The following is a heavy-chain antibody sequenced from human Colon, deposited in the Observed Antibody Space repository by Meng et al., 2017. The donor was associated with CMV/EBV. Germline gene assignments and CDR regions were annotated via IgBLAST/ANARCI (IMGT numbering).Heavy chain of an antibody. Sequence: EQRVQSGGVVKEPAASVKVSCTTSGYTFSDYYMHWVRQAPGQGLGWMGWIGSDGSATNYAQKFRGRVTMTRDASVSTAYMELSGLTSDDTAVYFCVRSSGWSLFDYWGPGALVTVSS. CDR2: IGSDGSAT. CDR1: GYTFSDYY. J-gene: IGHJ4*02. D-gene: IGHD6-19*01. CDR3: VRSSGWSLFDY. V-gene: IGHV1-2*02.